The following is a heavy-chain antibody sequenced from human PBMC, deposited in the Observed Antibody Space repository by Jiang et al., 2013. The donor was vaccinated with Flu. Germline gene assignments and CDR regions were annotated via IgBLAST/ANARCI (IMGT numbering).Heavy chain of an antibody. D-gene: IGHD3-3*01. V-gene: IGHV3-30-3*01. CDR2: ISYDGSNK. Sequence: VQLVESGGGVVQPGRSLRLSCAASGFTFSSYAMHWVRQAPGKGLEWVAVISYDGSNKYYADSVKGRFTISRDNSKNTLYLQMNSLRAEDTAVYYCARFKNDFWSGYDEENYFDY. CDR1: GFTFSSYA. J-gene: IGHJ4*01. CDR3: ARFKNDFWSGYDEENYFDY.